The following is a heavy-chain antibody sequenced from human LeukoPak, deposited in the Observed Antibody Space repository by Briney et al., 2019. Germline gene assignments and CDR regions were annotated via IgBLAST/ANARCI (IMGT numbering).Heavy chain of an antibody. CDR3: ARDRSGTYSSDY. V-gene: IGHV3-33*01. D-gene: IGHD1-26*01. J-gene: IGHJ4*02. CDR1: GFTFSSYA. CDR2: IWYDGSNK. Sequence: GGSLRLSCAASGFTFSSYAMHWVRQAPGKGLERVALIWYDGSNKYYADSVKGRLTISRDNSKNTLYLQMNSLRAEDTAVYYCARDRSGTYSSDYWGQGTLVTVSS.